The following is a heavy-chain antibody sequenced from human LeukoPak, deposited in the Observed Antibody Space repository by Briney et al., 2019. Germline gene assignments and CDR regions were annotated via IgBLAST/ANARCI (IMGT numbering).Heavy chain of an antibody. CDR1: GFTFSNAW. CDR3: TTSIAAAGYRFGY. J-gene: IGHJ4*02. Sequence: RPGGSLRLSCAASGFTFSNAWMSWVRQAPGKGLEWVGRIKSKTDGGTTDYAAPVKGRFTISRDDSKNTLYLQMNSLKTEDTAVYYCTTSIAAAGYRFGYWGQGTLVTVSS. CDR2: IKSKTDGGTT. D-gene: IGHD6-13*01. V-gene: IGHV3-15*01.